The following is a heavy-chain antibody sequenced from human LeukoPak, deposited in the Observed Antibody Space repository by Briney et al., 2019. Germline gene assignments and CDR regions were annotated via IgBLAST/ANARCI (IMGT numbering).Heavy chain of an antibody. CDR1: GFTFSSYA. J-gene: IGHJ4*02. Sequence: GGSLRLSCAASGFTFSSYAMNWVRQAPGKGLEWVSAISGSGSNTYYSDSVKGRFTISRDNSKNTLYLQMNSLRAEDTAVYYCAKDSIGYYKPFDYWGQGSLVTVSS. CDR3: AKDSIGYYKPFDY. V-gene: IGHV3-23*01. CDR2: ISGSGSNT. D-gene: IGHD3-22*01.